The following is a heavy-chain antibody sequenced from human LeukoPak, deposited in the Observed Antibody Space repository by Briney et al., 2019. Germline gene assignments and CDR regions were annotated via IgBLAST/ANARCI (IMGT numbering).Heavy chain of an antibody. V-gene: IGHV1-46*01. Sequence: GASVKLSCTTSGYTFTTYYMHWVRQAPGQGLEWMGIINPSGGITSYAQRFQGRVTMTRDTSTSTVYMELSSLTSEDTAVYYCASHPQGYSGYLYWGQGTLVTVSS. CDR1: GYTFTTYY. CDR3: ASHPQGYSGYLY. J-gene: IGHJ4*02. CDR2: INPSGGIT. D-gene: IGHD5-12*01.